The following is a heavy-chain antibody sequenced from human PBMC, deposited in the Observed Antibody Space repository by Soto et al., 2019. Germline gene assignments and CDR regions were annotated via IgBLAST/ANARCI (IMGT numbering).Heavy chain of an antibody. J-gene: IGHJ4*02. CDR1: GGSISSSNW. CDR3: ARAGPGTAGY. V-gene: IGHV4-4*02. D-gene: IGHD1-1*01. Sequence: SETLSLTCAVSGGSISSSNWWSWARQPPGKGLEWIGEINHSGSTNYNPSLKSRVTISVDTSKNQFSLKLSSVTAADTAVYYCARAGPGTAGYWGQGTLVTVSS. CDR2: INHSGST.